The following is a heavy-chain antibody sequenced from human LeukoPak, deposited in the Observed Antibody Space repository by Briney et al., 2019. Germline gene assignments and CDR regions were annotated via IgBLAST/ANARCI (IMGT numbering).Heavy chain of an antibody. J-gene: IGHJ6*04. D-gene: IGHD3-10*01. CDR1: GFTFSSYE. V-gene: IGHV3-48*03. CDR2: ISSSGSTI. CDR3: ARESGSGYYYYGMDV. Sequence: GGSLRLSCAASGFTFSSYEMNWVRQAPGKGLEWVSYISSSGSTIYYADSVKGRFTISRDNAKNSLCLQMNSLRAEDTAVYYCARESGSGYYYYGMDVWGKGTTVTVSS.